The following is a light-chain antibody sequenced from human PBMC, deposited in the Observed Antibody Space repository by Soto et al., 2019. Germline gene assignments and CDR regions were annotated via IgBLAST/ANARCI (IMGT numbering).Light chain of an antibody. CDR1: QSISTW. CDR3: QQYDSCPRT. J-gene: IGKJ2*01. Sequence: DIQMTQSPSTLSASVGDRVTITCRASQSISTWLAWYQQKPGKAPKVLIYKASSLESGVPSRFSGSGSGTEFTLTISSLQPDDFATYYCQQYDSCPRTFGQGTKLEIK. V-gene: IGKV1-5*03. CDR2: KAS.